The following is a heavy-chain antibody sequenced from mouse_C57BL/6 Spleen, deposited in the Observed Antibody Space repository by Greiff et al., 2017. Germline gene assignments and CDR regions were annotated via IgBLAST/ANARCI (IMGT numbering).Heavy chain of an antibody. Sequence: QVQLQQPGAELVKPGASVKLSCKASGYTFTSYWMHWVKQRPGQGLEWIGMIHPNSGSTNYNEKFKSKATLTVDKSSGTAYMQLSSLTSEDSAVYYCARSRDDYDVYFDVWGTGTTVTVSS. CDR2: IHPNSGST. J-gene: IGHJ1*03. D-gene: IGHD2-4*01. V-gene: IGHV1-64*01. CDR1: GYTFTSYW. CDR3: ARSRDDYDVYFDV.